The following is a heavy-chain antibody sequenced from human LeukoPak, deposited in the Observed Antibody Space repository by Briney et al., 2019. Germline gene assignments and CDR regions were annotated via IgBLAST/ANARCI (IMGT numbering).Heavy chain of an antibody. CDR3: ARDRDCSGGSCYSRWFDP. CDR1: GGSISSSNW. Sequence: SGTLSLTCAVSGGSISSSNWWSWVRQPPGKGLEWIGEIYHSGSTNYNPSLKSRVTMSVDTSKNQFSLKLSSVTAADTAVYYCARDRDCSGGSCYSRWFDPWGQGTLVTVSS. J-gene: IGHJ5*02. CDR2: IYHSGST. D-gene: IGHD2-15*01. V-gene: IGHV4-4*02.